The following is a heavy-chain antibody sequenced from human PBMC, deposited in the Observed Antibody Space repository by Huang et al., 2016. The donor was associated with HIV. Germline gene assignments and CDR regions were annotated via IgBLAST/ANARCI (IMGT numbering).Heavy chain of an antibody. Sequence: LQLQESGPGLVKSSETLSLICTVSGGSISSSSYYWGWIRQPPGKGPEWIGSIYYIGNTYYNPPLKSRVTISVDTSKNHVSLKVNSVTAADTAVYYCARHGRVAGHYYNNMDVWGRGTTVTVSS. J-gene: IGHJ6*02. CDR3: ARHGRVAGHYYNNMDV. V-gene: IGHV4-39*01. CDR1: GGSISSSSYY. D-gene: IGHD6-19*01. CDR2: IYYIGNT.